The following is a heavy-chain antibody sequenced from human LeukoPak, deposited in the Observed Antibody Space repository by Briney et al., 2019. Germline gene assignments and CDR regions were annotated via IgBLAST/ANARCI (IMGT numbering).Heavy chain of an antibody. D-gene: IGHD3-10*01. CDR3: AKGGRITMLRGVHRDHNFDY. CDR2: IRYDGSNR. Sequence: GGSLRLSCAASGFPFISYGMHWVRQAPGKGLEWVAYIRYDGSNRHYADSVKGRFTISRDNSKNTLYLRMNSLRVEDTAVYYCAKGGRITMLRGVHRDHNFDYWGQGTLVTVSS. V-gene: IGHV3-30*02. CDR1: GFPFISYG. J-gene: IGHJ4*02.